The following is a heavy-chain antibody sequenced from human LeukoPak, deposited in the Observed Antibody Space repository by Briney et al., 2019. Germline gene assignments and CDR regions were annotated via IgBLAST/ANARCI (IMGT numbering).Heavy chain of an antibody. Sequence: GGSLRLSCAASGFTFDDYAMHWVRQAPGKGLEWVSGISWNSGSIGYADSVKGRFTISRDNAKNSLYLQMNSLRAEDTALYYCAKELRYFDWSQGYFDYWGQGTLVTVSS. CDR2: ISWNSGSI. J-gene: IGHJ4*02. CDR3: AKELRYFDWSQGYFDY. V-gene: IGHV3-9*01. D-gene: IGHD3-9*01. CDR1: GFTFDDYA.